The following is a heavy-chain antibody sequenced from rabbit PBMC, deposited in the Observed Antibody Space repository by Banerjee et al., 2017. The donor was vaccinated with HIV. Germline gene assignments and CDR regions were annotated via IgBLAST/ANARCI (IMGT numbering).Heavy chain of an antibody. CDR1: GFDFSIDA. CDR3: ARDLAGVIGWNFNL. CDR2: IYTGILDSI. D-gene: IGHD4-1*01. J-gene: IGHJ4*01. V-gene: IGHV1S45*01. Sequence: QEQLVESGGGLVQPEGSLTLTCKASGFDFSIDAMCWVRQAPGKGLEWIACIYTGILDSIYYASWAKGRFTISKTSSTTVTLQMTSLTAADTATYFCARDLAGVIGWNFNLWGPGTLVTVS.